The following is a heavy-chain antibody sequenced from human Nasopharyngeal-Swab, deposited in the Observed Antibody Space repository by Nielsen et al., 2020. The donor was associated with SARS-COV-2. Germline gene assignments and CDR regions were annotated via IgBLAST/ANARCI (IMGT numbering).Heavy chain of an antibody. CDR2: IRFDGYDK. CDR1: GFTFRDYA. CDR3: AKAPFSSSWNDAFDI. J-gene: IGHJ3*02. D-gene: IGHD6-13*01. V-gene: IGHV3-30*02. Sequence: GGSLRLSCAASGFTFRDYAMHWVRQAPGKGLEWVAFIRFDGYDKDYADSVKGRFTISRDNSKNTLYLQMNSLRPEDPAVYYCAKAPFSSSWNDAFDIWGQGTMVTVSS.